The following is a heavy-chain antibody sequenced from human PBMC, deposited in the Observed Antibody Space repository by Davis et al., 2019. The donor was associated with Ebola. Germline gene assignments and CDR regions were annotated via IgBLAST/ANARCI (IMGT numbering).Heavy chain of an antibody. V-gene: IGHV4-31*03. D-gene: IGHD3-3*01. CDR2: IYYSGST. J-gene: IGHJ4*02. Sequence: MPSETLSLTCTVSGGSISSSSYYWGWIRQHPGKGLEWIGYIYYSGSTYYNPSLKSRVTISVDTSKNQFSLKLSSVTAADTAVYYCARSDFWSGYSRWGQGTLVTVSS. CDR3: ARSDFWSGYSR. CDR1: GGSISSSSYY.